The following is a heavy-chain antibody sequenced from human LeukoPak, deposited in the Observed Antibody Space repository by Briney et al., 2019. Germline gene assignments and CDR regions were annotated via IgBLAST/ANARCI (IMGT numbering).Heavy chain of an antibody. V-gene: IGHV3-30*02. D-gene: IGHD4-17*01. CDR1: GFTFSSYG. Sequence: PGGSLRLSCAASGFTFSSYGMHWVRQAPGKGLEWVAFIRYDGSNKYYADSVKGRFTIFRDNSKNTLYLQMNSLRAEDTAVYYCAKWTVTLFDYWGQGTLVTVSS. CDR2: IRYDGSNK. J-gene: IGHJ4*02. CDR3: AKWTVTLFDY.